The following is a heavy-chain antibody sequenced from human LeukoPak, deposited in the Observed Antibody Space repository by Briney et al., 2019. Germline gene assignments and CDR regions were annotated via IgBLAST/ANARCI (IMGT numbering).Heavy chain of an antibody. CDR3: ATMMYGSGNYYNSDY. V-gene: IGHV4-38-2*02. CDR2: IYHSGTT. Sequence: SETLSLTCSVSNYSISRTYHWGWIRQPPGKGLEWIGTIYHSGTTYYSPSLKSRVIISIHTSKNQFSLRLSSVTAADTAVYYCATMMYGSGNYYNSDYWGQGTLVTVSS. CDR1: NYSISRTYH. D-gene: IGHD3-10*01. J-gene: IGHJ4*02.